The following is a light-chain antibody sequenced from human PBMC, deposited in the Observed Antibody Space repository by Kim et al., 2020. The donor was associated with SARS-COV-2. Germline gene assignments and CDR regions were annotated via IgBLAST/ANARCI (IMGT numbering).Light chain of an antibody. CDR3: NSRDSSGNHNWV. V-gene: IGLV3-19*01. J-gene: IGLJ3*02. Sequence: SSELTKDPAVSVALGQTVRITCQGDSLRSYYASWYQQKPGQAPVLVIYGKNNRPSGIPDRFSGSSSGNTASLTITGAQAEDEADYYCNSRDSSGNHNWVFGGGTQLTVL. CDR2: GKN. CDR1: SLRSYY.